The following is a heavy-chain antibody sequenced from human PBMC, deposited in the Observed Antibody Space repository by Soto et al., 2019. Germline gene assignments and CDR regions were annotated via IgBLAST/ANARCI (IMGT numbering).Heavy chain of an antibody. CDR2: IYYSGST. V-gene: IGHV4-39*01. J-gene: IGHJ6*03. CDR1: GGSISSSSYY. CDR3: ASIEEEYSSSSGYKSYYYYYYMDV. D-gene: IGHD6-6*01. Sequence: SETLSLTCTVSGGSISSSSYYWGWIRQPPGKGLEWIGSIYYSGSTYYNPSLKSRVTISVDTSKNQFSLKLSSVTAADTAVYYCASIEEEYSSSSGYKSYYYYYYMDVWGKGTTVTVS.